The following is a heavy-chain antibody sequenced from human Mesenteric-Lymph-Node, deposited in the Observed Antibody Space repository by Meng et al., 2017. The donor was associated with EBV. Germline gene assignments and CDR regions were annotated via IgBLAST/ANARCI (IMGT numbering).Heavy chain of an antibody. Sequence: VQLVESGGGVVQPGRSPRLSCAASGFSFSDYGMSWVRQAPGKGLEWVSGINWNGGSTDHADSVKGRFTISRDNAKNPLYLQMNSLRAEDTALYHCARVHGDYVFDYWDQGTLVTVSS. CDR3: ARVHGDYVFDY. CDR1: GFSFSDYG. J-gene: IGHJ4*02. D-gene: IGHD4-17*01. V-gene: IGHV3-20*01. CDR2: INWNGGST.